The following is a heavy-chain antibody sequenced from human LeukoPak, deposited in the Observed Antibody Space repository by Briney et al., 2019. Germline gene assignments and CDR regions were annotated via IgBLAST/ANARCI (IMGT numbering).Heavy chain of an antibody. J-gene: IGHJ4*02. CDR1: GYTFTSYG. CDR3: ARSGGYDYGWDY. CDR2: INPNSGGT. D-gene: IGHD5-12*01. V-gene: IGHV1-2*02. Sequence: GASVKVSCKASGYTFTSYGISWVRQAPGQGLEWMGWINPNSGGTNYAQKFQGRVTMTRDTSISTAYMELSRLRSDDTAVYYCARSGGYDYGWDYWGQGTLVTVSS.